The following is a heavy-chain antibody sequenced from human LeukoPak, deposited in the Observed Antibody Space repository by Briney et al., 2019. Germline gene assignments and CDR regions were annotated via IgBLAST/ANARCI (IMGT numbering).Heavy chain of an antibody. V-gene: IGHV3-23*01. D-gene: IGHD6-13*01. J-gene: IGHJ4*02. CDR1: GFTFSSYA. CDR3: AMTPRYSSSWYLFDY. CDR2: ISGSGGST. Sequence: GGSLRLSCAASGFTFSSYAMSWVRQAPGKGLEWVSAISGSGGSTYYADSVKGRFTIARDNSKNTLYLQMNSLRAEDTAVYYCAMTPRYSSSWYLFDYWGQGTLVTVSS.